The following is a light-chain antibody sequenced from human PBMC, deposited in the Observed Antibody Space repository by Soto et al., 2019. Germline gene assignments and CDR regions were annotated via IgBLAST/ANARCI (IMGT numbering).Light chain of an antibody. CDR2: GAS. Sequence: EIVLTQSPGTLSLSPGERATLSCRASQSVSSSYLGWYQQKPGQAPRLLIYGASTTATGIPDRFSGSGSETDFTLTISRLEPEDFAVYYCQHYGASPRTFGQGTKVDIK. CDR3: QHYGASPRT. V-gene: IGKV3-20*01. CDR1: QSVSSSY. J-gene: IGKJ1*01.